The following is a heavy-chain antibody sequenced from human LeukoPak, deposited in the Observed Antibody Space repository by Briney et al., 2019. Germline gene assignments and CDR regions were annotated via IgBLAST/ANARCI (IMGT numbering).Heavy chain of an antibody. CDR3: ARDRGLAAAAARNWFDP. V-gene: IGHV1-2*02. Sequence: ASVKVSCKASGYTFTGYYMHWVRQAPGQGLEWMGWINPNSGGTNYAQKFQGRVTMTRDTSISTAYMELSRLRSDDTAVYYCARDRGLAAAAARNWFDPWGQGTLVTVSS. CDR2: INPNSGGT. CDR1: GYTFTGYY. D-gene: IGHD6-13*01. J-gene: IGHJ5*02.